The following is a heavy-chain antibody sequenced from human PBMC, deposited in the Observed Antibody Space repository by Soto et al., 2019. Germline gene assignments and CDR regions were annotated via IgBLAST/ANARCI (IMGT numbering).Heavy chain of an antibody. Sequence: SETLSLTCSVSGGSLSSDSFIWSWVRQFPGKGLEWNGYINYSGTTYYNPSLRSRITMSVDTSKNQFSLNLSSVTAADTAVYYCARDHKWDGMDVWGQGTTVTVSS. CDR3: ARDHKWDGMDV. D-gene: IGHD1-26*01. V-gene: IGHV4-31*03. CDR1: GGSLSSDSFI. CDR2: INYSGTT. J-gene: IGHJ6*02.